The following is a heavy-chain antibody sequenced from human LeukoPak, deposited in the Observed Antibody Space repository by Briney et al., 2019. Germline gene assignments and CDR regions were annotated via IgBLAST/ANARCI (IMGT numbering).Heavy chain of an antibody. D-gene: IGHD2-2*01. J-gene: IGHJ4*02. CDR2: ISSSSSYI. Sequence: GGSLRLSCAASGFTFSSYAMSWVRQAPGKGLEWVSSISSSSSYIYYADSVKGRFTISRDNAKNSLYLQMNSLRAEDTAVYYCARDQSNIVVATLDYWGQGTLVTVSS. CDR1: GFTFSSYA. CDR3: ARDQSNIVVATLDY. V-gene: IGHV3-21*01.